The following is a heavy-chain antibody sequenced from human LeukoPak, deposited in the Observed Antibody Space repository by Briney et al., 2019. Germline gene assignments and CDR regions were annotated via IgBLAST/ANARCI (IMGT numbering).Heavy chain of an antibody. CDR2: IYSGGNT. Sequence: QPGGSLRLCCAASGFTVSSNYMNWVRQAPGKGLEWVSVIYSGGNTYYADSVKGRFTNSRDNSKNTLYLQMNSLRAEDTAVYYCARGRNYYDSGGYYYPFDYWGQGTLVTVSS. CDR1: GFTVSSNY. J-gene: IGHJ4*02. D-gene: IGHD3-22*01. CDR3: ARGRNYYDSGGYYYPFDY. V-gene: IGHV3-66*01.